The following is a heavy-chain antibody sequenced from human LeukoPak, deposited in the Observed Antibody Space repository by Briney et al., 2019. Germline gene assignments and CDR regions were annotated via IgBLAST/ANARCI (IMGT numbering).Heavy chain of an antibody. J-gene: IGHJ4*02. CDR3: ARHVYGGNSWRRDY. D-gene: IGHD4-23*01. Sequence: PSETLSLTCAVSGDSISSTSYYWGWIRQPPGKGLEWIGSIYYSGNTYYNPSLKSRVTISVDTSNNQFSLKLSSVTTPDTAIYYYARHVYGGNSWRRDYWGQGTLVTVSS. CDR2: IYYSGNT. CDR1: GDSISSTSYY. V-gene: IGHV4-39*01.